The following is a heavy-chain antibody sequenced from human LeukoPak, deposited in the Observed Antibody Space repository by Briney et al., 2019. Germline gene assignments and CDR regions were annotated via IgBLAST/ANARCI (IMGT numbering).Heavy chain of an antibody. J-gene: IGHJ4*02. CDR3: ARDGEPFDY. V-gene: IGHV3-7*01. CDR2: IKQDGSEK. Sequence: GGSLRLSCAASGFTLRSYWMSWVRQAPGKGLEWVANIKQDGSEKYYVDSVKGRFTISRDNARNSLYLQMDSLRADDTAVYYCARDGEPFDYWGQGTLVTVSS. CDR1: GFTLRSYW.